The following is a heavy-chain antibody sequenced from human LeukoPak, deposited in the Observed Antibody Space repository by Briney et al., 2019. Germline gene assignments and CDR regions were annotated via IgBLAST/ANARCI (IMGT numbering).Heavy chain of an antibody. CDR3: ARGSYFRVLYYYYMDV. J-gene: IGHJ6*03. CDR2: INPAGSDT. CDR1: GFSFNSYW. D-gene: IGHD2/OR15-2a*01. Sequence: PGGSLRLSCAASGFSFNSYWMTWVRQAPGRGLEWVANINPAGSDTYYVDPVKGRFTISRDNAKNSLYLQMNSLRAEDTAVYYCARGSYFRVLYYYYMDVWGKGTTVTVSS. V-gene: IGHV3-7*03.